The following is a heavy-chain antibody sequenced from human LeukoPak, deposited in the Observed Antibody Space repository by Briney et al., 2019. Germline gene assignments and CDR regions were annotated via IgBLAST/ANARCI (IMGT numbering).Heavy chain of an antibody. D-gene: IGHD3-22*01. CDR2: ISFSGST. V-gene: IGHV4-39*07. Sequence: LESPSLTCTVSGGSPSSSSYYCGWIRPPPGKGLEWVGSISFSGSTYYNPSLKSRVIISVDTSKNQFSLKLSSVTAADTAVYYCARCKFITMIVEVTSDAFDIWGQGTMVTVSS. CDR3: ARCKFITMIVEVTSDAFDI. J-gene: IGHJ3*02. CDR1: GGSPSSSSYY.